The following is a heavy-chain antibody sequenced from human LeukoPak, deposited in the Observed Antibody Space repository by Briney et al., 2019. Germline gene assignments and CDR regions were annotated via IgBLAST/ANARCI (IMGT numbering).Heavy chain of an antibody. CDR3: AKEPEMATISDY. D-gene: IGHD5-24*01. CDR1: GFTFSSYS. CDR2: ISGDGGST. V-gene: IGHV3-43*02. J-gene: IGHJ4*02. Sequence: GGSLRLSCAASGFTFSSYSMNWVRQAPGKGLEWVSLISGDGGSTYYADSVKGRFTISRDNSKNSLYLQMNSLRTEDTALYYCAKEPEMATISDYWGQGTLVTVSS.